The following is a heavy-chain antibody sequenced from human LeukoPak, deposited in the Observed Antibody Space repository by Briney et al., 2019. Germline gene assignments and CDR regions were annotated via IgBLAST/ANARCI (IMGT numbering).Heavy chain of an antibody. CDR2: IKSKTDGGTT. Sequence: GGSLRLSCAASGFTFSNAWMTWVRQIPGKGLEWVGRIKSKTDGGTTDYAAPVKGIFTISRDDSKNMLYLQMNSLKVEDTAVYYCTADPPGISTSTGIDHWGQGTLVTVSS. CDR3: TADPPGISTSTGIDH. V-gene: IGHV3-15*05. J-gene: IGHJ4*02. D-gene: IGHD2-2*01. CDR1: GFTFSNAW.